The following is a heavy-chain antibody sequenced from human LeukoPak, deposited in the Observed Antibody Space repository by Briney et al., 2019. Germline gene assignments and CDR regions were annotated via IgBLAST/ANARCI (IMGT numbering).Heavy chain of an antibody. CDR2: IYPGHSDT. J-gene: IGHJ4*02. Sequence: GESLKISCKGSGYSFTNYWIGWVRQMPGKGLECMGIIYPGHSDTRYSPSFQGQVTMSADKSINTAYLQWSSLTASDTAMYYCARFGGATLAEFVFDYWGQGTLVTVSS. CDR3: ARFGGATLAEFVFDY. CDR1: GYSFTNYW. D-gene: IGHD3-16*01. V-gene: IGHV5-51*01.